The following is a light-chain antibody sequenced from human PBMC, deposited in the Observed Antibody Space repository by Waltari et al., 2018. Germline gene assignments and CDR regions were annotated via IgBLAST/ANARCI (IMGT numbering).Light chain of an antibody. V-gene: IGLV1-40*01. CDR3: QSYDSTLRVSV. CDR2: GNR. CDR1: SSNIGAGYH. J-gene: IGLJ2*01. Sequence: QSALTQPPSVSGAPGEWVSISCTGSSSNIGAGYHVHWYQQLPGAAPKLPIQGNRNRPSGVPDRFSGSKSGTSASLAIAGLQAEDEADYYCQSYDSTLRVSVFGGGSRLTVL.